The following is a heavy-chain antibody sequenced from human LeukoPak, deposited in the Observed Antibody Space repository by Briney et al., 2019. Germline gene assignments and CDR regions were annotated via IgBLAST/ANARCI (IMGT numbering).Heavy chain of an antibody. CDR2: ISVDNGNT. J-gene: IGHJ5*01. Sequence: ASVKVSCKASGYNFTNYGISWVRQAPGQGLEWMGWISVDNGNTNYPQKFQGRVTMTTDTSTSTIYLEVRSLRSDDTVIYYCATEVPHCSGGTCYFGWFDSWGQGTLVTVSS. D-gene: IGHD2-15*01. CDR1: GYNFTNYG. CDR3: ATEVPHCSGGTCYFGWFDS. V-gene: IGHV1-18*01.